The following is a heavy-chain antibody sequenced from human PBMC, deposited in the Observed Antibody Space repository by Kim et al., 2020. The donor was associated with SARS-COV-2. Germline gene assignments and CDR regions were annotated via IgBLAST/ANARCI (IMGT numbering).Heavy chain of an antibody. J-gene: IGHJ4*02. Sequence: ASVKASCKASGYTFTSSAIHWVRQAPGQRPEWMGWIHVGQGNTKYLQNLQGRVSFTRDASASTVYMELSSLRPEDTAVYYCTRSSSIGSGDFDYWGQGTLVTVAS. CDR1: GYTFTSSA. V-gene: IGHV1-3*01. CDR2: IHVGQGNT. D-gene: IGHD6-6*01. CDR3: TRSSSIGSGDFDY.